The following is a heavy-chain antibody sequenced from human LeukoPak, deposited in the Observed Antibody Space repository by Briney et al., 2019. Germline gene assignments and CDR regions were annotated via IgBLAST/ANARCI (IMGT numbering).Heavy chain of an antibody. Sequence: GGSLRLSCGASGFDFSIYGMDWVRQAPGKGLEWVSYISSNSRTINYADSVKGRFTISRDNAKNSLYLQMNSLRAEDTAVYYCARGGAARPDYWGQGTLVIVSS. D-gene: IGHD6-6*01. J-gene: IGHJ4*02. CDR2: ISSNSRTI. CDR3: ARGGAARPDY. CDR1: GFDFSIYG. V-gene: IGHV3-48*01.